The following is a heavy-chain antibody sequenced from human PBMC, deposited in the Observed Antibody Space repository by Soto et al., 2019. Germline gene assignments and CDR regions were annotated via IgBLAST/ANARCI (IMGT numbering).Heavy chain of an antibody. CDR1: GGSITNYY. J-gene: IGHJ6*02. CDR2: IQYNGYF. D-gene: IGHD3-10*01. Sequence: QVQLQESGPGLVKPSETLSLTCTVSGGSITNYYCSWFRQPPGKGLEWIGYIQYNGYFAYNLSLKRRVTMSMDTSKTQVSLMLESVTATDTAVYYCARHGFGSLHGLVDVWGQGTTVIVSS. V-gene: IGHV4-59*08. CDR3: ARHGFGSLHGLVDV.